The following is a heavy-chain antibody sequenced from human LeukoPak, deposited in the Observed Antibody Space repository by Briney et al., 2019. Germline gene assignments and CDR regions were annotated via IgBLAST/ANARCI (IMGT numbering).Heavy chain of an antibody. Sequence: SETLSLTCTVSGGSIRSYYGSWIRQPPGKGLEWIGYIYYSGSTSYNPSLKSRVTISVDTSKNQFSLKLSSVTAADTAVYYCAREERELLIFENWGQGTLVTVSS. J-gene: IGHJ4*02. CDR1: GGSIRSYY. V-gene: IGHV4-59*12. D-gene: IGHD3-10*01. CDR2: IYYSGST. CDR3: AREERELLIFEN.